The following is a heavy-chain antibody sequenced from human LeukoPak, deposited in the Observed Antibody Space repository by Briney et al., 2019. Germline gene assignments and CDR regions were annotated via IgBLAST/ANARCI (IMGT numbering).Heavy chain of an antibody. V-gene: IGHV1-2*02. D-gene: IGHD4-11*01. CDR3: TRDHLRPLRLNDYHASDY. CDR2: INPNNGGT. J-gene: IGHJ4*02. Sequence: ASVKPSCKAYGYNFIDYYIHWVRQAPGQGLQWMGWINPNNGGTNSAQTFQGRVTMTRDTSINTVYLELSRLTSNDTAVYYCTRDHLRPLRLNDYHASDYWGQATQVTVSS. CDR1: GYNFIDYY.